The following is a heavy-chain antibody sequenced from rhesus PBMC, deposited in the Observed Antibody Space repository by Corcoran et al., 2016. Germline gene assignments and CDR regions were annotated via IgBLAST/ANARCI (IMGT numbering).Heavy chain of an antibody. CDR2: VNGNGVIG. V-gene: IGHV4-80*01. Sequence: QVQLQESGPGLVKPSATLSLTRAVSGTSITVDCWSWLRQPPGKGLEWIGEVNGNGVIGCYSPPLKSGTTIANDSAKKQFSLRLTAMTAADTVIYYCARARLYNPLDVWGRGVLVTVSS. J-gene: IGHJ5-2*02. D-gene: IGHD4-17*01. CDR3: ARARLYNPLDV. CDR1: GTSITVDC.